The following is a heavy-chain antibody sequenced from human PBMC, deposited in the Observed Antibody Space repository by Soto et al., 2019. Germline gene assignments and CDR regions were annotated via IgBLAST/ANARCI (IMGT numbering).Heavy chain of an antibody. Sequence: QVQLVQSGAEVKKPGASVKVSCKASGYTFTSYAMHWVRQAPGQRLEWMGWINAGNGNTKYSQKFQGXVTITRDTXXXXXXXXXXXXXXXXXXXXXXXRGIXPXARSPLNNWFDPWGQGTLVTVSS. CDR2: INAGNGNT. D-gene: IGHD2-2*01. CDR1: GYTFTSYA. V-gene: IGHV1-3*01. J-gene: IGHJ5*02. CDR3: XRGIXPXARSPLNNWFDP.